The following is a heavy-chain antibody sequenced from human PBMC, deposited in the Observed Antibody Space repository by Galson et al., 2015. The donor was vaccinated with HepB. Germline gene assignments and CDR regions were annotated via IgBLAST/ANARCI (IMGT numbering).Heavy chain of an antibody. CDR1: GFTFSSYE. Sequence: SLGLSCAASGFTFSSYEMNWVRQAPGKGLEWISFISTRDPIIYYADSVKGRFTISRDNAKNSLYLQMNSLRAGDTAVYYCARDRRLWFGELLFRWFDTWGQGTLVTVSS. V-gene: IGHV3-48*03. D-gene: IGHD3-10*01. J-gene: IGHJ5*02. CDR2: ISTRDPII. CDR3: ARDRRLWFGELLFRWFDT.